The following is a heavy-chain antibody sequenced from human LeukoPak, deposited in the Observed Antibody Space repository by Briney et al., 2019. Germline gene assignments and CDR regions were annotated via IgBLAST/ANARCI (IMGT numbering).Heavy chain of an antibody. CDR1: GFTFSSYA. D-gene: IGHD4-17*01. Sequence: GGSLRLSCAASGFTFSSYAMSWVRQAPGKGLEWVSAISGSGGSTYYADSVKGRFTISRDNSKNTVYLQMNSLRAEDTAVYYCAKNSARTTVTTGLSYWGQGTLVTVSS. CDR2: ISGSGGST. V-gene: IGHV3-23*01. CDR3: AKNSARTTVTTGLSY. J-gene: IGHJ4*02.